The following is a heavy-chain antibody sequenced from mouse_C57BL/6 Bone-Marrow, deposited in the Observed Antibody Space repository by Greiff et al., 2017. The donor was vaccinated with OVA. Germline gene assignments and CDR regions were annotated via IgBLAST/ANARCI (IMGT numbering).Heavy chain of an antibody. CDR2: IHPSDSDT. V-gene: IGHV1-74*01. J-gene: IGHJ2*01. CDR3: AMVPLITTVVLDY. CDR1: GYTFTSYW. D-gene: IGHD1-1*01. Sequence: QVQLQQPGAELVKPGASVKVSCKASGYTFTSYWMHWVKQRPGQGLEWMGRIHPSDSDTNYNQKFKGKATLTVDKSTSTAYMQLSILTSEDSAVYYCAMVPLITTVVLDYWGQGTTLTFSS.